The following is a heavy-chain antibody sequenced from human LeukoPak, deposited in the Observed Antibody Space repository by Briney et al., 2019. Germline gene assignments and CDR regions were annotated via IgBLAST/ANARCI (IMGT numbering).Heavy chain of an antibody. CDR3: AKDHGCSGGSCYEGGYYFDY. CDR2: ISGSGGST. CDR1: GFTFSSYA. D-gene: IGHD2-15*01. Sequence: PGGSLGLSCAASGFTFSSYAMSWVRQAPGKGLEWVSAISGSGGSTYYADSVKGRFTISRDNSKNTLYLQMNSLRAEDTAVYYCAKDHGCSGGSCYEGGYYFDYWGQGTLVTVSS. J-gene: IGHJ4*02. V-gene: IGHV3-23*01.